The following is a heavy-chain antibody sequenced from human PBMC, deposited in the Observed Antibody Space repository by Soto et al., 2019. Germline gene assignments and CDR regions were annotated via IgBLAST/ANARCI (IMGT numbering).Heavy chain of an antibody. D-gene: IGHD3-10*01. Sequence: PGESLKISCKGSGYSFTSYWIGWVRQMPGKGLEWMGIIYPGDSDTRYSPSFQGQVTISADKSISTAYLQWSSLKASDTAMYYCARAPWFGEKRNLYYGMDVWGQGTTVTVSS. CDR1: GYSFTSYW. V-gene: IGHV5-51*01. J-gene: IGHJ6*02. CDR2: IYPGDSDT. CDR3: ARAPWFGEKRNLYYGMDV.